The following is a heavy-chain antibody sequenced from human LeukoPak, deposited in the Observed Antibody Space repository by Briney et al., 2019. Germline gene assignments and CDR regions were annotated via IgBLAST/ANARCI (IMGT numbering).Heavy chain of an antibody. CDR1: GYTFTNYD. Sequence: ASVRVSCKASGYTFTNYDINWVRQTPGQGLEWIGWMNPNSGHSGYAQESQGRVTMTRDTSISTAYMELSSLTSEDTALYYCARFSPDENHGDYAFDYWGQGTLVTVSS. D-gene: IGHD4-17*01. CDR3: ARFSPDENHGDYAFDY. CDR2: MNPNSGHS. J-gene: IGHJ4*02. V-gene: IGHV1-8*01.